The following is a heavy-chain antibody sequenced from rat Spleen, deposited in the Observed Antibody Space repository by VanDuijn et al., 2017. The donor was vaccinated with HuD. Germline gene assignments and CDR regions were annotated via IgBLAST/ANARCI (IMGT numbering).Heavy chain of an antibody. Sequence: EVQLVESGGGLVQPGGSLKLSCVASGFTFNNYWMTWIRQAPRKGLEWVATISHGGSTTYYRDSVKGRFTISRDNANRSLYLQMDSLGSEDTATYYCARRHYGYTDYFDYWGQGVMVTVSS. V-gene: IGHV5-31*01. J-gene: IGHJ2*01. D-gene: IGHD1-11*01. CDR2: ISHGGSTT. CDR3: ARRHYGYTDYFDY. CDR1: GFTFNNYW.